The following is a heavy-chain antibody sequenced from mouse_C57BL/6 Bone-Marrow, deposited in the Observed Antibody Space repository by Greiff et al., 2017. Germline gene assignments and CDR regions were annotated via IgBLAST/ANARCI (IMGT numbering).Heavy chain of an antibody. CDR1: GYTFTSYW. Sequence: VQLQQPGAELVRPGSSVKLSCKASGYTFTSYWMHWVKQRPIQGLEWIGNIDPSDSETHYNQKFKDKATLTVDKSSSTAYMQLSSLTSEDSAVYYCARRKTAQATGYYFDYWGQGTTLTVSS. D-gene: IGHD3-2*02. J-gene: IGHJ2*01. CDR2: IDPSDSET. V-gene: IGHV1-52*01. CDR3: ARRKTAQATGYYFDY.